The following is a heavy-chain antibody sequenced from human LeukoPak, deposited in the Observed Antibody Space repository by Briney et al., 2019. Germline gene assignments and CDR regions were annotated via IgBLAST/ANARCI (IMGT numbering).Heavy chain of an antibody. CDR3: ASEASSIVGPTTLAYFDY. Sequence: ASVKVSCKASGYTFTDYYIHWVRQAPGQGLEWMGWINPNSGDTNYAQKFRGRATMARDASISAAYMELSSLISDDTAVYYCASEASSIVGPTTLAYFDYWGQGTLVTVSS. J-gene: IGHJ4*02. D-gene: IGHD1-26*01. V-gene: IGHV1-2*02. CDR1: GYTFTDYY. CDR2: INPNSGDT.